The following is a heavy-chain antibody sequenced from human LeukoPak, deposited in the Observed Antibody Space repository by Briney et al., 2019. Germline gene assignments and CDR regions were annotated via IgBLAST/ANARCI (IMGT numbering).Heavy chain of an antibody. CDR1: GFTFRSYS. CDR2: ISSSSSTI. Sequence: GGSLRLSCAASGFTFRSYSMNWVRQAPGKGLEWVSYISSSSSTIYYADSVKGRFTISRDNAKNSLYLQMNSLRAEDTAVYYCARDRSASDYGMDVWGQGTTVTVSS. D-gene: IGHD3-10*01. CDR3: ARDRSASDYGMDV. J-gene: IGHJ6*02. V-gene: IGHV3-48*01.